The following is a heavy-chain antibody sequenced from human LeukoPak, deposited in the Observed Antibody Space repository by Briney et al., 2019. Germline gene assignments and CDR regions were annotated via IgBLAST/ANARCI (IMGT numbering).Heavy chain of an antibody. D-gene: IGHD6-19*01. CDR2: IYTSGST. Sequence: SETLSLTCAVSGYSISSGSYYWGWIRQPAGKGLEWIGRIYTSGSTNYNPSLKSRVTISVDTSKNQFSLKLSSVTAADTAVYYCARGQQWLPNWFDPWGQGTLVTVSS. V-gene: IGHV4-61*02. J-gene: IGHJ5*02. CDR1: GYSISSGSYY. CDR3: ARGQQWLPNWFDP.